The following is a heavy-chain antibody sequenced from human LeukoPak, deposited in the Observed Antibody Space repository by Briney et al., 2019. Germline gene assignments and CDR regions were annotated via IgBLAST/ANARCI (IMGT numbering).Heavy chain of an antibody. D-gene: IGHD5-18*01. CDR1: GFTFSNYW. V-gene: IGHV3-74*01. CDR3: AKGVGYSYVLLLDY. J-gene: IGHJ4*02. Sequence: GGSLRLSCAASGFTFSNYWMHWVRQVPGKGLMWVSRIKTDGSSTSYADSVKGRFTISRDNSKNSLYLQMNSLRAEDTALYYCAKGVGYSYVLLLDYWGQGTLVTVSS. CDR2: IKTDGSST.